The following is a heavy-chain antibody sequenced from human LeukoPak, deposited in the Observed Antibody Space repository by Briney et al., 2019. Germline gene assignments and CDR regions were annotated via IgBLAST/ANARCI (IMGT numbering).Heavy chain of an antibody. V-gene: IGHV1-18*01. CDR2: LNTQPNNDYT. D-gene: IGHD1-26*01. CDR3: ARGYSGSRYYYYYMDV. CDR1: GYTFIKFY. Sequence: ASVKVSCKASGYTFIKFYIHWVRQAPGQGLEWMGLLNTQPNNDYTNYAQKLQGRVTMTTDTSTSTAYMELRSLRSDDTAVYYCARGYSGSRYYYYYMDVWGKGTTVTVSS. J-gene: IGHJ6*03.